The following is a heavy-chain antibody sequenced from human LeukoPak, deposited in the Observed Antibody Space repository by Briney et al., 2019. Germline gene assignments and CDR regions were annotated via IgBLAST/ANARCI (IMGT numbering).Heavy chain of an antibody. V-gene: IGHV3-66*01. CDR2: IYSGGST. Sequence: GGSLRLSCAASGFTVSSNYMSWVRQAPGKGLEWVSVIYSGGSTYYAGSVKGRFTISRDNSKNTLYLQMNSLRAEDTAVYYCARAIPTWVPYYFDYWGQGTLVTVSS. CDR3: ARAIPTWVPYYFDY. CDR1: GFTVSSNY. J-gene: IGHJ4*02. D-gene: IGHD1-26*01.